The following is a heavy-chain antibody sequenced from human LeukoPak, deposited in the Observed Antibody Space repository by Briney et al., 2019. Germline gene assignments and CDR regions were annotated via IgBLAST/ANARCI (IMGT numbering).Heavy chain of an antibody. CDR1: QYTFTDYA. Sequence: ASVKVSCKASQYTFTDYAVHWVRQAPGQRLEWMGWIDAGNGKTKYSQSFQGRVTIIRDASATTAYMELSSLRSEDTAVYYCARLGLKSPRGFDYWGQGTLVTVSS. CDR2: IDAGNGKT. CDR3: ARLGLKSPRGFDY. V-gene: IGHV1-3*01. D-gene: IGHD3-10*01. J-gene: IGHJ4*02.